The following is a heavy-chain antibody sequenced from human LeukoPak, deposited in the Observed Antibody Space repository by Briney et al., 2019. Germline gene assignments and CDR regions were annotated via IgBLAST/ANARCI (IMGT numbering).Heavy chain of an antibody. V-gene: IGHV4-31*03. D-gene: IGHD2-2*02. J-gene: IGHJ6*03. CDR2: IYYSEST. Sequence: SQTLSLTCTVSGGSISSGGYYWSWIRQHPGKGLEWIGYIYYSESTYYNPSLKSRVTISVDTSKNQFSLKLSSVTAADTAVYYCARVEESYCSSTSCYRGEDYYYYMDVWGKGTTVTVSS. CDR3: ARVEESYCSSTSCYRGEDYYYYMDV. CDR1: GGSISSGGYY.